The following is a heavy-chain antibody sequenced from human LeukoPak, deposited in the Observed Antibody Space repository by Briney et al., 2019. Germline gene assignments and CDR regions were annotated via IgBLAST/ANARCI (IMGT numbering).Heavy chain of an antibody. J-gene: IGHJ4*02. CDR1: GFTFSSYS. CDR2: ISGSGGST. Sequence: GGSLRLSCAASGFTFSSYSMNWVRQAPGKGLEWVSAISGSGGSTYYADSVKGRFTISRDNSKNTLYLQINSLRAEDTAVYYCAAYSGYGSYFDYWGQGTLVTVSS. D-gene: IGHD5-12*01. CDR3: AAYSGYGSYFDY. V-gene: IGHV3-23*01.